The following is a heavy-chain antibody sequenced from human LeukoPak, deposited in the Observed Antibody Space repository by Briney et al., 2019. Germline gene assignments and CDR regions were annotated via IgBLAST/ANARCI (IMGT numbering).Heavy chain of an antibody. Sequence: ASVKVSCKVSGYTLTELSMHWVRQAPGKGLEWMGGFDPEDGETIYAQKFQGRVTMTRDTSTSTVYMELSSLRSEDTAVYYCARDGDGYNTPTFDYWGQGTLVTVSS. D-gene: IGHD5-24*01. V-gene: IGHV1-24*01. CDR3: ARDGDGYNTPTFDY. CDR1: GYTLTELS. J-gene: IGHJ4*02. CDR2: FDPEDGET.